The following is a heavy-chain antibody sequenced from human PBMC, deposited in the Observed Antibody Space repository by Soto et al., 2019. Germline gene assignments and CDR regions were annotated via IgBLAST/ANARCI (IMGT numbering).Heavy chain of an antibody. CDR1: GGTFSSYA. D-gene: IGHD2-2*01. J-gene: IGHJ5*02. V-gene: IGHV1-69*13. Sequence: ASVKVSCQASGGTFSSYAISWVRQAPGQGLERMGGIIPILGTANYAQKSQARVTITAXXXXSXXXMXLXXLGSEDTAVYYCARDKQLLIASCWFDPWGQGTLGTVSS. CDR3: ARDKQLLIASCWFDP. CDR2: IIPILGTA.